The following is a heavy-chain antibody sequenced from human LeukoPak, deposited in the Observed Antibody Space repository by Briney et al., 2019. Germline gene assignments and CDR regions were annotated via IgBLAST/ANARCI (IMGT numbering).Heavy chain of an antibody. CDR3: ARDYQAWWFDP. J-gene: IGHJ5*02. CDR2: IYTSGST. V-gene: IGHV4-4*07. Sequence: PSETLSLTRTVSGGSISSYYWSWIRQSAGKGLEWIGRIYTSGSTNYNPSLKSRVTMSLDTSKNQLSLKLSSVTAADTAVYYCARDYQAWWFDPWGQGTLVTVSS. CDR1: GGSISSYY. D-gene: IGHD2-2*01.